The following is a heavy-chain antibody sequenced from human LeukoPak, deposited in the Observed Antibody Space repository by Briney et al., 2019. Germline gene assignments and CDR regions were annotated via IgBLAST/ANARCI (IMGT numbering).Heavy chain of an antibody. CDR1: DGSISSNY. D-gene: IGHD2-21*01. CDR2: IHYTGSS. CDR3: AREAVGVVGSNPHYYYGMDV. Sequence: SETLSLTCSVSDGSISSNYWSWIRQPPGKGLEWIGYIHYTGSSNYNPSLKSRVTISADTSKNQFSLKLSSVTAADTAVYYCAREAVGVVGSNPHYYYGMDVWGQGTTVTVSS. V-gene: IGHV4-59*01. J-gene: IGHJ6*02.